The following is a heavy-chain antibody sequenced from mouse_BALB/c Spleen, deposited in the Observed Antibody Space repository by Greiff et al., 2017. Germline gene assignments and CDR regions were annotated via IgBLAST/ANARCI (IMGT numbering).Heavy chain of an antibody. D-gene: IGHD3-1*01. CDR1: GFTFSSYG. CDR2: INSNGGST. J-gene: IGHJ4*01. V-gene: IGHV5-6-3*01. CDR3: AREGSYCMDY. Sequence: VQLKESGGGLVQPGGSLKLSCAASGFTFSSYGMSWVRQTPDKRLELVATINSNGGSTYYPDSVKGRFTISRDNAKNTLYLQMSSLKSEDTAMYYCAREGSYCMDYWGQGTSVTVSS.